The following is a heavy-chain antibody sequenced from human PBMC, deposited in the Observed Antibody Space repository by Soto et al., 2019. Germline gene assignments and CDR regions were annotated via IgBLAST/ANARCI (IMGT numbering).Heavy chain of an antibody. Sequence: RGESLKISCKGSGYRFTTYWIGWVRQMPGKGLEWMGIIHAADSETRYSPSFQDQATISVDKSTSTAYLQWSSLKASDTAMYYCARSYSFGYNSDHWGPGVLVTV. J-gene: IGHJ1*01. CDR2: IHAADSET. CDR3: ARSYSFGYNSDH. D-gene: IGHD5-18*01. V-gene: IGHV5-51*01. CDR1: GYRFTTYW.